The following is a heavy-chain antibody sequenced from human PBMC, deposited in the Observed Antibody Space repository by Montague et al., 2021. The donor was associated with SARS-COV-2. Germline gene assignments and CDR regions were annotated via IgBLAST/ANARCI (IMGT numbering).Heavy chain of an antibody. D-gene: IGHD5-18*01. CDR2: INYSGST. CDR3: ARDLGHRYFEGWFDP. V-gene: IGHV4-31*11. Sequence: TLSLTCAVYRHCVIGELRISTGEHSSELLPQHPGKCLDWLGNINYSGSTSYNPSLKSRVTISVDTSKNQFSLKLSSVTAADTAVYYCARDLGHRYFEGWFDPWGKGTMVTVSS. J-gene: IGHJ5*02. CDR1: RHCVIGELRIST.